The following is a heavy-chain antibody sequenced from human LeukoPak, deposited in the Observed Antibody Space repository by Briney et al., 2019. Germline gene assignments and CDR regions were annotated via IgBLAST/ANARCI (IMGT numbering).Heavy chain of an antibody. Sequence: GGSLRLSCAASGFTFSSYAMSWVRQASGKGLEWVSAISGSGGSTYYADSVKGRFTISRDNSKNTLYLQMNSLRAEDTAVYYCARGAYGSGSYGDNWFDPWGQGTLVTVSS. CDR1: GFTFSSYA. D-gene: IGHD3-10*01. CDR3: ARGAYGSGSYGDNWFDP. CDR2: ISGSGGST. J-gene: IGHJ5*02. V-gene: IGHV3-23*01.